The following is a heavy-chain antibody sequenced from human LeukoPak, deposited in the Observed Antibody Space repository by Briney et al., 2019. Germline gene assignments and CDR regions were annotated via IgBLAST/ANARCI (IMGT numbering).Heavy chain of an antibody. CDR3: AKASAMIVVVSKHFDY. CDR1: GFTFRNYG. V-gene: IGHV3-23*01. CDR2: IGNIADNT. J-gene: IGHJ4*02. D-gene: IGHD3-22*01. Sequence: GGSLRLSCTASGFTFRNYGLTWVRQSPGKGLEWVSSIGNIADNTYYAASVKGRFTISRDNSKNTLYLQMNSLRAEDTAIYYCAKASAMIVVVSKHFDYWGQGTLVTVSS.